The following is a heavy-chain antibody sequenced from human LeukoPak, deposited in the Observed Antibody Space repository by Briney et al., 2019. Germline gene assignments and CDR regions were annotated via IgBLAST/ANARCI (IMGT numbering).Heavy chain of an antibody. Sequence: HTGGSLRLPCAASGFTFSSYAMSWVRQAPGKGLEWVSAISGSGGSTYYADSVKGRFTISRDNSKNTLYLQMNSLRAEDTAVHYCANGVCYGCYGMDVWGQGTTVTVSS. V-gene: IGHV3-23*01. J-gene: IGHJ6*02. CDR2: ISGSGGST. D-gene: IGHD2-8*01. CDR1: GFTFSSYA. CDR3: ANGVCYGCYGMDV.